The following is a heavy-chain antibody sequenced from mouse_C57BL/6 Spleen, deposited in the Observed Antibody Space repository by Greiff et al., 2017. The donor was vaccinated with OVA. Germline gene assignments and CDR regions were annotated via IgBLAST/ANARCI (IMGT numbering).Heavy chain of an antibody. CDR3: ARHSNYASYYAMDY. CDR2: IDPSDSYT. V-gene: IGHV1-69*01. CDR1: GYTFTSYW. D-gene: IGHD2-5*01. J-gene: IGHJ4*01. Sequence: QVQLQQPGAELVMPGASVKLSCKASGYTFTSYWMHWVKQRPGQGLEWIGEIDPSDSYTNYNQKFKGKSTLTVDKSSSTAYMQLSSLTSEDSAVYYCARHSNYASYYAMDYWGQGTSVTVSS.